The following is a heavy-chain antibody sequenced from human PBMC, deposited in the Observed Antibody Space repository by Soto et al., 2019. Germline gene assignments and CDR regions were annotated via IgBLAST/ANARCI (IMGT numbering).Heavy chain of an antibody. D-gene: IGHD3-22*01. CDR3: ARALNYYDSSGYYYYYGMDD. Sequence: GGSLRLSCAASGFTFSSYEMNWVRQAPGKGLEWVSYISSSGSTIYYADSVKGRFTISRDNAKNSLYLQMNSLRAEDTAVYYCARALNYYDSSGYYYYYGMDDWGQGTTVTVSS. CDR1: GFTFSSYE. CDR2: ISSSGSTI. J-gene: IGHJ6*02. V-gene: IGHV3-48*03.